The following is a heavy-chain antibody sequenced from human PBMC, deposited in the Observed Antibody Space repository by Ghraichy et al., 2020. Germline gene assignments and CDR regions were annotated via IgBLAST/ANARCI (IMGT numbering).Heavy chain of an antibody. J-gene: IGHJ4*02. CDR2: IYSGGST. V-gene: IGHV3-53*05. Sequence: ESLNISCAASGFTVSNNFMNWVRQAPGKGLEWVSLIYSGGSTHYADSVKGRFTISRDNSKNTLFLQMNSLRIEDTAVYYCACTQYDSGSCWGQGTLVTVSS. CDR3: ACTQYDSGSC. D-gene: IGHD3-10*01. CDR1: GFTVSNNF.